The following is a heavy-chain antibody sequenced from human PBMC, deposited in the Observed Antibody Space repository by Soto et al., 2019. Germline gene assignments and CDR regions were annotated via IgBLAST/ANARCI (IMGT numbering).Heavy chain of an antibody. CDR3: ARQTTYSSSWYDY. CDR1: GGSISNYY. V-gene: IGHV4-4*07. Sequence: LSLTCTVSGGSISNYYWTWIRQPAGKGLEWIGRIYTSGTTNYNPSLKSRITMSVDTSKNQFSLKLSSVTAADTALYYCARQTTYSSSWYDYWGHGTLVT. D-gene: IGHD6-13*01. J-gene: IGHJ5*01. CDR2: IYTSGTT.